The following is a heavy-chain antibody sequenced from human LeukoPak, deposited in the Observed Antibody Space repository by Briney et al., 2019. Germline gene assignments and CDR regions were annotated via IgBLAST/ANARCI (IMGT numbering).Heavy chain of an antibody. D-gene: IGHD4-17*01. CDR3: ARGRGGDYVPSRFDN. CDR1: GFAFSGFA. V-gene: IGHV3-23*01. J-gene: IGHJ4*02. CDR2: VGGSGGIT. Sequence: GGSLRLSCSASGFAFSGFAMGWVRQAPGKGLEWVSRVGGSGGITYYADSVEGRFTISRDNSKNTLYLQMSSMGVDDTALYYCARGRGGDYVPSRFDNWGQGTLVTVSS.